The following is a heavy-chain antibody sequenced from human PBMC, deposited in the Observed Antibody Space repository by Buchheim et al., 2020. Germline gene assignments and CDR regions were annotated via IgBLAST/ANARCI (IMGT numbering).Heavy chain of an antibody. CDR1: GGSISSSSYY. CDR2: IYYSGST. D-gene: IGHD3-22*01. CDR3: ARGRDYYDSSGGEKTVDY. Sequence: QLQLQESGPGLVKPSETLSLTCTVSGGSISSSSYYWGWIRQPPGKGLEWIGSIYYSGSTYSNPSLKSRVTITGGKSKKQFPLKLSSVTAADTAVYYCARGRDYYDSSGGEKTVDYWGQGTL. V-gene: IGHV4-39*01. J-gene: IGHJ4*02.